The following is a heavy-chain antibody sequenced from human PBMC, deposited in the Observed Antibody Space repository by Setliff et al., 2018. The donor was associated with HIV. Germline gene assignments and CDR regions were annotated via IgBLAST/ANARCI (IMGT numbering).Heavy chain of an antibody. D-gene: IGHD3-16*01. Sequence: LSLTCAVSGYSVSSGYYWGWIRQPPGKGLEWIGSMFHSGSTNYNPSLKSRVTISVDTSKNQFSLKLSSVTAADTAVYYCATHVGGVVGSGAYLDFWGQGTLVTVSS. CDR2: MFHSGST. J-gene: IGHJ4*02. V-gene: IGHV4-38-2*01. CDR3: ATHVGGVVGSGAYLDF. CDR1: GYSVSSGYY.